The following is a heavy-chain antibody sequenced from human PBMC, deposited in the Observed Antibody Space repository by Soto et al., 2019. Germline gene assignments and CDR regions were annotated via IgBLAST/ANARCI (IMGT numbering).Heavy chain of an antibody. D-gene: IGHD3-9*01. Sequence: GSLRLSCAGSGCTFSNAWMNWVRQAPGKGLEWVGRIKSKTDGGTTDYAAPVKGRFTISRDDSKNTLYLQMNSLKTEDTAVYYCSSRGGYDILTGPLYYYYGMDVWGQGTTVTVSS. J-gene: IGHJ6*02. V-gene: IGHV3-15*07. CDR3: SSRGGYDILTGPLYYYYGMDV. CDR1: GCTFSNAW. CDR2: IKSKTDGGTT.